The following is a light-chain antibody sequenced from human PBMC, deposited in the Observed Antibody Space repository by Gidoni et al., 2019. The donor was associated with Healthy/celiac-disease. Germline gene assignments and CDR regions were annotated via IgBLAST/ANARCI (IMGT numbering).Light chain of an antibody. J-gene: IGKJ2*04. V-gene: IGKV2-28*01. CDR1: QSRLHSNGYNY. CDR2: LGS. Sequence: DIVMTQSPLSLPVTPGEPASISCRSSQSRLHSNGYNYLDWYLQKPGQSPQLLIYLGSNRASGVPDRFSGSGSGTDFTLKISRVEAEDVGVYYCMQALQTPCSFXXXTKLEIK. CDR3: MQALQTPCS.